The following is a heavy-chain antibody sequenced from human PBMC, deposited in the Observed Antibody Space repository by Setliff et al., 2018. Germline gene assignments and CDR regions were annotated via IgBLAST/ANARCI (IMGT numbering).Heavy chain of an antibody. J-gene: IGHJ6*03. D-gene: IGHD2-2*01. CDR1: GYTFTNYG. V-gene: IGHV1-18*01. Sequence: ASVKVSCKASGYTFTNYGFSWVRQAPGQGLEWMGWISTYNGHTNYAQKLQGRVTITRDTSASTAYMELSSLRSEDTAVYYCARDGFEIVVVPAAIYYYYYMDVWGKGTTVTVSS. CDR2: ISTYNGHT. CDR3: ARDGFEIVVVPAAIYYYYYMDV.